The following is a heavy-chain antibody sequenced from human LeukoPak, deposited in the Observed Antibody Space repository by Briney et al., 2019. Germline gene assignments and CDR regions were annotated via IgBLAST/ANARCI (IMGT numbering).Heavy chain of an antibody. Sequence: ASVKVSCKASGYTFTSYYMHWVRQAPGQGLEWMGIINPSGGSTSYAQKFQGRVTMTRDTSISTAYMELSRLRSDDTAVYYCARSSPIVVVPAAGNWFDPWGQGTLVTVSS. CDR3: ARSSPIVVVPAAGNWFDP. D-gene: IGHD2-2*01. V-gene: IGHV1-46*01. CDR2: INPSGGST. J-gene: IGHJ5*02. CDR1: GYTFTSYY.